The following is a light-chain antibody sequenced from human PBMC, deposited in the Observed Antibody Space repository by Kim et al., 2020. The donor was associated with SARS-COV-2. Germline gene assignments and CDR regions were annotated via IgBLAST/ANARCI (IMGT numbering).Light chain of an antibody. V-gene: IGLV3-1*01. CDR2: QDN. CDR3: QAWDSSILYV. CDR1: KLGDKY. J-gene: IGLJ1*01. Sequence: SYELTQPPSVSVSPGQTASITCSGDKLGDKYACWYQQKPGQSPVLVIYQDNKRPSGIPERFSGSNSGNTATLTISETQAMDEADYYCQAWDSSILYVFGT.